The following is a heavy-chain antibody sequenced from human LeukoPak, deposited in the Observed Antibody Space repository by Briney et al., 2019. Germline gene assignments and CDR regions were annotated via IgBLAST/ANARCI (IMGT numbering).Heavy chain of an antibody. CDR3: ARDGPAQMVDFDY. CDR1: GYTFSGTGWY. V-gene: IGHV1-2*02. D-gene: IGHD3-10*01. CDR2: IYPYTGAT. Sequence: ASVKVSFKASGYTFSGTGWYLYWLRQAPGQGLECMGWIYPYTGATHYAQKFQGRVAMTRDTSISTAYMEMSRLRPDDTAVYSCARDGPAQMVDFDYWGQGTLVTVSS. J-gene: IGHJ4*02.